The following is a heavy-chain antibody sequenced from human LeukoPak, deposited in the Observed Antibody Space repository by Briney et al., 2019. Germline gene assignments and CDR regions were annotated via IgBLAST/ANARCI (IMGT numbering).Heavy chain of an antibody. J-gene: IGHJ4*02. D-gene: IGHD3-3*01. Sequence: PGRSLRLSCAASGFTFSSYGMHWVRQAPGKGLEWVAVKWYDGSNKYYTGSVKGRLTIYRDHSKNTLYLQLNSLTPEDPSVYYCAMTRITIFGVVTHYFDYWGQGTLVTVSS. CDR3: AMTRITIFGVVTHYFDY. CDR1: GFTFSSYG. CDR2: KWYDGSNK. V-gene: IGHV3-33*01.